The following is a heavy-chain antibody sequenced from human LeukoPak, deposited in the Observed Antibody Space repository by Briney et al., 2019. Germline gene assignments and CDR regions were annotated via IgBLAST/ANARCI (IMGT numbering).Heavy chain of an antibody. CDR2: VKQDGNEK. Sequence: GGSLRLSCAASGFTFTSYWMTWVRQAPGKGLEWVANVKQDGNEKCYVDSVKGRFTVSRDNAKNSLYLQMNSLRADDTAVYYCARGRGLDSWGQGTLVTVSS. CDR1: GFTFTSYW. CDR3: ARGRGLDS. D-gene: IGHD3-10*01. V-gene: IGHV3-7*01. J-gene: IGHJ4*02.